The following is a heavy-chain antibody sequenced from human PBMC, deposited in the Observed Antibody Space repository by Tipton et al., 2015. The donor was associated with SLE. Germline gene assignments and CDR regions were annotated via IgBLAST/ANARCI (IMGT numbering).Heavy chain of an antibody. CDR1: GGSFSGYY. V-gene: IGHV4-34*01. CDR3: ASHVSYDFWSGYSKGGYYCDY. CDR2: INHTGST. D-gene: IGHD3-3*01. J-gene: IGHJ4*02. Sequence: TLSLTCAVYGGSFSGYYWSWIRQPPGKGLEWIGEINHTGSTNYNPSLKSRVTISVDTSNNQFSLNLRSMTAADTAVYYCASHVSYDFWSGYSKGGYYCDYWGQGTLVTVSS.